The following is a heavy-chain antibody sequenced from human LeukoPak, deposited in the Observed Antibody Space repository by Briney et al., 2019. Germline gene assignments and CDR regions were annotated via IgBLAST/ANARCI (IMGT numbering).Heavy chain of an antibody. V-gene: IGHV3-30*04. CDR1: GFTFSSYA. D-gene: IGHD5-12*01. CDR3: AHHSAYDQSLLDY. Sequence: GGSLRPSCAASGFTFSSYAMHWVRQAPGKGLEWVAVISYDGNNKYYADSVKGRFTISRDNSKNTLYLQVNSLRGEDTAVYYCAHHSAYDQSLLDYWGQGTLVTVSS. J-gene: IGHJ4*02. CDR2: ISYDGNNK.